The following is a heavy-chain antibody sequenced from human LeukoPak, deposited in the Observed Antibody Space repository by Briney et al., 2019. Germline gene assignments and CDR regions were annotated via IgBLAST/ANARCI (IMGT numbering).Heavy chain of an antibody. V-gene: IGHV1-2*02. Sequence: ASVKVSCKASGYPFHAYEIHWVRQAPGQGLEWMGWINPNSGGTNYAQKFQGRVTMTRDTSISTAYMELSRLRSDDTAVYYCARGGYCGGDCYSVWGQGTLVTVSS. CDR1: GYPFHAYE. J-gene: IGHJ4*02. CDR2: INPNSGGT. CDR3: ARGGYCGGDCYSV. D-gene: IGHD2-21*02.